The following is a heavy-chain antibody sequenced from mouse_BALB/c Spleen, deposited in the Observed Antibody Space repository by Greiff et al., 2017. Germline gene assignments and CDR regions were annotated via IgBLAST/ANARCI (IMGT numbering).Heavy chain of an antibody. J-gene: IGHJ4*01. CDR2: ISSGSSTI. Sequence: EVKLVESGGGLVQPGGSRKLSCAASGFTFSSFGMHWVRQAPEKGLEWVAYISSGSSTIYYADTVKGRFTISRDNPKNTLFLQMTSLRSEDTAMYYCARRGDNYYGHYYAMDYWGQGTSVTVSS. CDR3: ARRGDNYYGHYYAMDY. CDR1: GFTFSSFG. D-gene: IGHD1-1*01. V-gene: IGHV5-17*02.